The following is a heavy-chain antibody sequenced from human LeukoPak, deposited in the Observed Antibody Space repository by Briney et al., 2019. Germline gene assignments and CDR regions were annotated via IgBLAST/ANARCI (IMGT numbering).Heavy chain of an antibody. D-gene: IGHD2-15*01. CDR3: ARDFCSGGSCYPLYGMDV. J-gene: IGHJ6*02. V-gene: IGHV1-46*01. Sequence: ASVKVSCKASGYTFTSYYMHWVRQSPGQGLEWMGIINPSGGSTSYAQKFQGGVTMTRDTSTSTVYMELSSLRSEGTAVYYCARDFCSGGSCYPLYGMDVWGQGTTVTVSS. CDR1: GYTFTSYY. CDR2: INPSGGST.